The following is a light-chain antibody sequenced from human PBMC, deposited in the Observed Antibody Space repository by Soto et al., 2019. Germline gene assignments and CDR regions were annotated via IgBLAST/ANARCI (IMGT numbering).Light chain of an antibody. CDR2: GAS. J-gene: IGKJ1*01. CDR1: QSVSSSY. Sequence: EIVLTQSPGTLSLSPGERATLSCRASQSVSSSYLAWYQQKPGQAPRLLIYGASSRATGLPDRFSGSGSGTDFTLTISRREPEDFAVYYCQQYGSSSWTFGQGTKVEIK. V-gene: IGKV3-20*01. CDR3: QQYGSSSWT.